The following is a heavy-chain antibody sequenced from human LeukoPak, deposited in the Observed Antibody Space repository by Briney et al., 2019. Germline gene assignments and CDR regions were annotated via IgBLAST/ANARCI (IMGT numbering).Heavy chain of an antibody. CDR2: IIPIFGTA. J-gene: IGHJ4*02. CDR3: ASLAKVPAAILEHVPYMDV. Sequence: ASVKVSCKASGGTFSSYAISWVRQAPGQGLEWMGGIIPIFGTANYAQKFQGRVTITTDESTSTAYMELSSLRSEDTAVYYCASLAKVPAAILEHVPYMDVWGQGTLVTVSS. D-gene: IGHD2-2*02. V-gene: IGHV1-69*05. CDR1: GGTFSSYA.